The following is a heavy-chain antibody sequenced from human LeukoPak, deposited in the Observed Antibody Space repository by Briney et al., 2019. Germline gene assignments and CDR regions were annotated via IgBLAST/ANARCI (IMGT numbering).Heavy chain of an antibody. V-gene: IGHV1-58*01. CDR3: AAVTYGSGDYYFDY. Sequence: SVKVSCKASGFTFTSSAVQWVRQARGQRLEWIGWIVVGSGNTNYAQKFQERVTITRDTSTSTAYMELSSLRSEDTAVYYCAAVTYGSGDYYFDYWGQGTLVTVSS. J-gene: IGHJ4*02. CDR1: GFTFTSSA. CDR2: IVVGSGNT. D-gene: IGHD3-10*01.